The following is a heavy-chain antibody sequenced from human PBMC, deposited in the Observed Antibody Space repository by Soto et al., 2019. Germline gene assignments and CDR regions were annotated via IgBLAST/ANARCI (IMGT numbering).Heavy chain of an antibody. V-gene: IGHV3-64*01. CDR1: GFTFSSYA. CDR3: ARGGDGSSSSWYSGVCDYWIAAFDI. Sequence: GGSLRLSCAASGFTFSSYAMHWVRQAPGKGLEYVSAISSNGGSTYYANSVKGRFTISRDNSKNTLYLQMGSLRAEDMAVYYCARGGDGSSSSWYSGVCDYWIAAFDIWGQGTMVTVSS. J-gene: IGHJ3*02. CDR2: ISSNGGST. D-gene: IGHD2-2*01.